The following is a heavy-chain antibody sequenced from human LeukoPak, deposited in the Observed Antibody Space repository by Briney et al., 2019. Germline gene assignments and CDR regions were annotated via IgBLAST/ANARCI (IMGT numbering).Heavy chain of an antibody. J-gene: IGHJ6*02. CDR1: GFSVRSNY. CDR2: IYSGGRT. Sequence: GGSLRLSCAASGFSVRSNYMSWVRQAPGKGLEWVAVIYSGGRTNYADSVQGRFTISSDDSKDTLYLQMNSLRAEDTAVYYCARDRPLYGSGNYVWGQGPTVTVSS. CDR3: ARDRPLYGSGNYV. D-gene: IGHD3-10*01. V-gene: IGHV3-66*01.